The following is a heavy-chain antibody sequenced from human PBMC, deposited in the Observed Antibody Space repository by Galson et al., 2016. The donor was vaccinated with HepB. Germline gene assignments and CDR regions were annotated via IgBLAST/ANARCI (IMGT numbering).Heavy chain of an antibody. CDR1: DGSISSCNGY. CDR2: IYCSGTT. V-gene: IGHV4-39*02. CDR3: ARRTDGSGNDY. D-gene: IGHD3-10*01. Sequence: SETLSLTCTVSDGSISSCNGYWGWVRQPPGKELEWIGSIYCSGTTFYKSSLKSRVTISVDTSKNHLSLRLTSVTAADTAVYYCARRTDGSGNDYWGQGALVTVSS. J-gene: IGHJ4*02.